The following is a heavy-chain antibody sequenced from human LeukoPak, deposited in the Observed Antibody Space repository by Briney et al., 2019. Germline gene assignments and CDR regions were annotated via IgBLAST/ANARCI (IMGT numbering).Heavy chain of an antibody. J-gene: IGHJ4*02. D-gene: IGHD3-16*02. CDR1: GYTFTSYA. CDR3: ARGLDLFYDYVWGSYRFDY. V-gene: IGHV7-4-1*02. CDR2: INTNTGNP. Sequence: ASVKVSCKASGYTFTSYAMNWVRQAPGQGLEWMGWINTNTGNPTYAQGFTGRFVFSLDTSVSTAYLQISSLKAEDTAVYYCARGLDLFYDYVWGSYRFDYWGQGTLVTVSS.